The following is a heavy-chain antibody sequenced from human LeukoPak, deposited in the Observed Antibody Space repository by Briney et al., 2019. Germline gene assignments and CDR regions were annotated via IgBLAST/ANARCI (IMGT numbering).Heavy chain of an antibody. Sequence: GGSLRLSCAASGFIFSGTAMHWVRQASGKGLEWVGRIRSKGDRYATAYAASVKGRFTISRDDSMNTAYLQMNSLKIEDTAVYYCTRSVGYCRGGSCYETMGYFDYWGQGTLVTVSS. CDR1: GFIFSGTA. V-gene: IGHV3-73*01. D-gene: IGHD2-15*01. CDR2: IRSKGDRYAT. J-gene: IGHJ4*02. CDR3: TRSVGYCRGGSCYETMGYFDY.